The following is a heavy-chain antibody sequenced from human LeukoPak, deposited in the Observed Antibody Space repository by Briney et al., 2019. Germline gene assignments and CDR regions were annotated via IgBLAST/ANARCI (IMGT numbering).Heavy chain of an antibody. CDR2: MNPNNSDI. CDR1: GYTFTSYH. CDR3: VRVPPGTTVYAY. Sequence: ASVKVSCKASGYTFTSYHINWVRQATGQGLEWVGWMNPNNSDIGYAQKFQGRVTMTRNTSIGTAYMELSSLRSEDTAIYYCVRVPPGTTVYAYWGQGTLVTVSS. J-gene: IGHJ4*02. D-gene: IGHD1-14*01. V-gene: IGHV1-8*01.